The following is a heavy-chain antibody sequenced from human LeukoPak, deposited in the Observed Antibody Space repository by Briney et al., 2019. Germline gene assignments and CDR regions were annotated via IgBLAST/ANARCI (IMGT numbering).Heavy chain of an antibody. CDR2: IYTSGST. J-gene: IGHJ6*03. CDR3: ARNVLRFLEWTIPPGYYYYYMDV. CDR1: GGSISSGSYY. D-gene: IGHD3-3*01. Sequence: PSETLSFTCTVSGGSISSGSYYWSWIRQPAGKGLEWIGRIYTSGSTNYNPSLKSRVTISVDTSKNQFSLKLSSVTAADTAVYYCARNVLRFLEWTIPPGYYYYYMDVWGKGTTVTVSS. V-gene: IGHV4-61*02.